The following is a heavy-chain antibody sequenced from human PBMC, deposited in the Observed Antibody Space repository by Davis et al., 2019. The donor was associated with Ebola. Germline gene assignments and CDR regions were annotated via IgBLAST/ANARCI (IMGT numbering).Heavy chain of an antibody. V-gene: IGHV3-21*01. Sequence: GGSLRLSCAASGFTVSSNYMSWVRQAPGKGLEWVSSISSSSSYIYYADSVKGRFTISRDNAKNSLYLQMNSLRAEDTAVYYCARDLGYYDFWSGYYTYYYGMDVWGQGTTVTVSS. CDR1: GFTVSSNY. J-gene: IGHJ6*02. CDR2: ISSSSSYI. CDR3: ARDLGYYDFWSGYYTYYYGMDV. D-gene: IGHD3-3*01.